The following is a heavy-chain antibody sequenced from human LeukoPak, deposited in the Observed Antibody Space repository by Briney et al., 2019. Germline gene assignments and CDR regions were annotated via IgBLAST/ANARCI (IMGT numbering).Heavy chain of an antibody. D-gene: IGHD1-26*01. CDR3: AKDRSGSYSQGLDY. CDR2: IRYDGSNK. Sequence: GGSLRLSCAASGFTFSSYAMHWVRQAPGKGLEWVAFIRYDGSNKFYADSVKGRFTISRDNSKNTLYLQMNSLTAEDTAVYYCAKDRSGSYSQGLDYWGQGTLVTVSS. J-gene: IGHJ4*02. V-gene: IGHV3-30*02. CDR1: GFTFSSYA.